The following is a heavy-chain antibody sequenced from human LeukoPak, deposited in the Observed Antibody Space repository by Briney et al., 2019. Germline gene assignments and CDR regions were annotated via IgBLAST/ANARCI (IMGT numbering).Heavy chain of an antibody. J-gene: IGHJ4*02. V-gene: IGHV4-39*01. D-gene: IGHD6-13*01. CDR3: ARHVAIAGSHY. CDR2: IYYSGST. CDR1: GGSISSSSYY. Sequence: PSETLSLTCTVSGGSISSSSYYWGWIRQPPGKGLEWIGSIYYSGSTYYNPSLKSRVTISLDTSSNQFFLKLSSLTAADTAVYYCARHVAIAGSHYWGQGTLVTVSS.